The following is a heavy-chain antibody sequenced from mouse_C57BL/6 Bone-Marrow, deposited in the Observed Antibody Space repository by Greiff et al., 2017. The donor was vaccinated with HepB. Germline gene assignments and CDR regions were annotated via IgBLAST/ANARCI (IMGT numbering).Heavy chain of an antibody. D-gene: IGHD1-1*01. J-gene: IGHJ1*03. CDR2: ISSGSSTI. Sequence: EVQLVESGGGLVKPGGSLKLSCAASGFTFSDYGMHWVRQAPEKGLEWVAYISSGSSTIYYADTVKGRFTISRDNAKNTLFLQMTSLRSEDTAMYYCARAFHYYGSSYGFDVWGTGTTVTVSS. V-gene: IGHV5-17*01. CDR3: ARAFHYYGSSYGFDV. CDR1: GFTFSDYG.